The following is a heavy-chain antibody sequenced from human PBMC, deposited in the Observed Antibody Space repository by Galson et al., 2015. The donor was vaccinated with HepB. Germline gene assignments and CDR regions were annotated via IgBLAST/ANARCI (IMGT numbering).Heavy chain of an antibody. CDR3: ARASFSSIAARYFDY. CDR1: GFTFSSYA. V-gene: IGHV3-30-3*01. Sequence: SLRLSCAASGFTFSSYAMHWVRQAPGKGLEWEAVIPYDGSNKYYADSVKGRFTISSDNSKNTLYLQMNSLRAEDTAVYYCARASFSSIAARYFDYWGQGTLVTVSS. D-gene: IGHD6-6*01. CDR2: IPYDGSNK. J-gene: IGHJ4*02.